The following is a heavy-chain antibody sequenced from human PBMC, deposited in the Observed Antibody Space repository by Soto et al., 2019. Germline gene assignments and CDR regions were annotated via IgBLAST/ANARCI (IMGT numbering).Heavy chain of an antibody. CDR1: GYTFTGYY. Sequence: ASVKVSCKASGYTFTGYYMHWVRQAPGQGLEWMGWINPNSGGTNYAQKFQGWVTMTRDTSISTAYMELSRLRSDDTAVYYCASMIFGVVIIAYYYYMDVWGKGTTVTVSS. J-gene: IGHJ6*03. V-gene: IGHV1-2*04. D-gene: IGHD3-3*01. CDR3: ASMIFGVVIIAYYYYMDV. CDR2: INPNSGGT.